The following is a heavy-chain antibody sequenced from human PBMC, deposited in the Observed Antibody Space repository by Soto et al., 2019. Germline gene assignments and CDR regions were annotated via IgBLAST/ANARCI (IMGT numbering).Heavy chain of an antibody. V-gene: IGHV4-39*01. CDR3: ARPYYGWGSYGVYYYYGMDV. CDR1: GGSISSSSYY. Sequence: SETLSLTCTFSGGSISSSSYYWGWIRQPPGKGLEWIGSIYYSGSTYYNPSLKSRVTISVDTSKNQLSLKLSSVTAAGTAVYYCARPYYGWGSYGVYYYYGMDVWGQGTRVTVSS. J-gene: IGHJ6*02. D-gene: IGHD3-10*01. CDR2: IYYSGST.